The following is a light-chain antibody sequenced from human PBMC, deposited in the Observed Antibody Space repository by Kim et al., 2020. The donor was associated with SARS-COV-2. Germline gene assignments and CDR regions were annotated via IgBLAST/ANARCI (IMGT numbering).Light chain of an antibody. CDR1: SVRSHY. CDR3: GSRDISDNHLI. V-gene: IGLV3-19*01. Sequence: SSELTQDPPVSVALGQTVTITCQGDSVRSHYAAWYRQRPGQAPLLVIYGKNNRPSGIPDRFSVSSSTTTTSLTITGALAEDEADYYCGSRDISDNHLIFGGGTKLTVL. CDR2: GKN. J-gene: IGLJ2*01.